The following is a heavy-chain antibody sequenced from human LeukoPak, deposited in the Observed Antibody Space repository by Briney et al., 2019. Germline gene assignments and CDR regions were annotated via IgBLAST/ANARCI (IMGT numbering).Heavy chain of an antibody. Sequence: SETLSLTCIVSGTPIRSYQWSWIRQPPGKVLEWIGNIFYNGSTNYNPSLKSRVTLSEDTSKNQISLKVTSVTAADTAVYSCASISNYGGKSPYYFDSWGQGILVTVSS. D-gene: IGHD4-23*01. V-gene: IGHV4-59*08. CDR1: GTPIRSYQ. CDR2: IFYNGST. J-gene: IGHJ4*02. CDR3: ASISNYGGKSPYYFDS.